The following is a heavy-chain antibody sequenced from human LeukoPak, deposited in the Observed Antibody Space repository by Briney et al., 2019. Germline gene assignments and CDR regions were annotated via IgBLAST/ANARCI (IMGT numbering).Heavy chain of an antibody. CDR2: INPNSGGT. Sequence: ASVKVSCKASGYTFTGYYMHWVRQAPGQGLEWMRWINPNSGGTNYAQKFQGRVTMTRDTSISTAYMELSRLRSDDTAVYYCARVEMATIRAFDYWGQGTLVTVSS. D-gene: IGHD5-24*01. CDR3: ARVEMATIRAFDY. J-gene: IGHJ4*02. CDR1: GYTFTGYY. V-gene: IGHV1-2*02.